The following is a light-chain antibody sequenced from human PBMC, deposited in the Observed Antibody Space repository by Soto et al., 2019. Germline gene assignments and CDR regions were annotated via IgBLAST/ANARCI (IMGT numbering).Light chain of an antibody. V-gene: IGKV3-20*01. CDR2: GAS. J-gene: IGKJ3*01. CDR1: QSLRSSY. CDR3: QHYGNTPPSVT. Sequence: EIVLTQSPGTLSLSPGERATLSCRASQSLRSSYLVWYQQKPGQAPLLLIYGASSRATGIPDRFSGSGSGTDFSLTISRLEPEDFAVYYCQHYGNTPPSVTFGPGTKVDIK.